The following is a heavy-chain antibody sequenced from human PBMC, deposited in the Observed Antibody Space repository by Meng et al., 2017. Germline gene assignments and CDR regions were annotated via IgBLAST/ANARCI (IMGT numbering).Heavy chain of an antibody. CDR1: GGSFSGYY. J-gene: IGHJ4*02. D-gene: IGHD3-22*01. CDR3: ARVRYYYDSSGYYATSYYFDY. V-gene: IGHV4-34*01. Sequence: QVQLQRGGAGLLKPSETLSLTCAVYGGSFSGYYWSWIRQPPGKGLEWIGEINHSGSTNYNPSLKSRVTISVDTSKNQFSLKLSSVTAADTAVYYCARVRYYYDSSGYYATSYYFDYWGQGTLVTVSS. CDR2: INHSGST.